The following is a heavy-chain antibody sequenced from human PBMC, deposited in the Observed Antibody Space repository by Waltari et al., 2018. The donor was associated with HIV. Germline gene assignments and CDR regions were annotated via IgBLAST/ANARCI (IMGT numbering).Heavy chain of an antibody. CDR3: ARDQILRFLEWSFDY. J-gene: IGHJ4*02. D-gene: IGHD3-3*01. CDR1: GYSISTVYY. V-gene: IGHV4-38-2*02. Sequence: QVQLQESGPGLVKPSETLSLTCAVSGYSISTVYYWGWIRQPPGKGLEWIGSIYHSGSTYYNPSLRSRVAISVDTSKNQFSLNLNSVTAADTAVYYCARDQILRFLEWSFDYWGQGILVTVS. CDR2: IYHSGST.